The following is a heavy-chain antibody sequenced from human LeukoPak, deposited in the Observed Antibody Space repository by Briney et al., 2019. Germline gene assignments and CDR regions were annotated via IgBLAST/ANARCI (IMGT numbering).Heavy chain of an antibody. CDR1: GFTFDDYA. J-gene: IGHJ4*02. CDR3: ATPDEGY. V-gene: IGHV3-30*03. CDR2: ISYDTRSD. Sequence: PGGSLRLSCAASGFTFDDYAMHWVRQAPGKGLEWVAVISYDTRSDYHVDSVKGRFTISRDNSKNSLYLQMNSLRAEDTAVYYCATPDEGYWGQGTLVTVSS.